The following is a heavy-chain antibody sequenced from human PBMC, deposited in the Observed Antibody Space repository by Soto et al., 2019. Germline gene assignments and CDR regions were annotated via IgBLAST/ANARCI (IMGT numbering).Heavy chain of an antibody. CDR2: IFGNGGT. J-gene: IGHJ5*02. CDR1: GGSIYNFP. D-gene: IGHD3-16*01. Sequence: SGALSVTCTVSGGSIYNFPWVCLRQPAGKGVEWGGRIFGNGGTNYSPSLKSRVSTSMDTSTHEFSLRLVSLTATDTALYFFARDQGVVITADSWFDPWGRRTLGTV. V-gene: IGHV4-4*07. CDR3: ARDQGVVITADSWFDP.